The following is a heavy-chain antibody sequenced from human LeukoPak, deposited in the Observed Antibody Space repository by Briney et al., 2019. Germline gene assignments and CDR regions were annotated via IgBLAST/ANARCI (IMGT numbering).Heavy chain of an antibody. D-gene: IGHD3-22*01. CDR2: IYTSGST. J-gene: IGHJ3*01. V-gene: IGHV4-4*07. CDR1: GGSISGYY. CDR3: ARIRDSSGYYLGAFDV. Sequence: SETLSLTCTVSGGSISGYYWSCIRQPAGKGLEWIGRIYTSGSTNYNPSLKSRVTMSLDTSKNQFSLNLTSVTAADTAVYSCARIRDSSGYYLGAFDVWGQGTMVTVSS.